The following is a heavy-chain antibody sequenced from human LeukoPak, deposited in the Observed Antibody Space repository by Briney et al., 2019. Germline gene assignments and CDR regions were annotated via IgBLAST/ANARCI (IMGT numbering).Heavy chain of an antibody. CDR1: GFTFSSYS. D-gene: IGHD6-13*01. CDR3: ARGPWSAAGYNGMDV. V-gene: IGHV3-21*01. J-gene: IGHJ6*02. Sequence: PGGSLRLSCAASGFTFSSYSMNWVRQAPGKGLEWVSSISSSSSYIYYADSVKGRFTISRDNAKNSLYLQMNSLRAEDTAVYYCARGPWSAAGYNGMDVWGQGTTVTVSS. CDR2: ISSSSSYI.